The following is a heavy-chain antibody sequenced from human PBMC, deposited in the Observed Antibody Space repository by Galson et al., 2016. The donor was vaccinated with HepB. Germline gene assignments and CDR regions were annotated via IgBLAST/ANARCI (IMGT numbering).Heavy chain of an antibody. CDR3: AKVGWREYDGY. CDR1: GFTFSMYG. Sequence: SLRLSCAASGFTFSMYGMSWVRQAPGKGLEWVSSISGSRGNTYYADFVKGRFTISRGNSKNTVYLRMSSLRVDDTAVYYCAKVGWREYDGYWGQGTLVTVSS. CDR2: ISGSRGNT. V-gene: IGHV3-23*01. D-gene: IGHD3-10*01. J-gene: IGHJ4*02.